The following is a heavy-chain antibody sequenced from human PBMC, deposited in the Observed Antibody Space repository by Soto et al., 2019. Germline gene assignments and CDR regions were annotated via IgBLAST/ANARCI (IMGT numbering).Heavy chain of an antibody. V-gene: IGHV4-59*08. Sequence: SETLSLTCTVSGGSISSYYWSWIRQPPGKGLEWIGYIYYSGSTNYNPSLKSRVTISVDTSKNQFSLKLSSVTAADTAVYYCARLSYCSSTSCQYYYYYYMDVWGKGTTVTVS. CDR3: ARLSYCSSTSCQYYYYYYMDV. J-gene: IGHJ6*03. CDR2: IYYSGST. D-gene: IGHD2-2*01. CDR1: GGSISSYY.